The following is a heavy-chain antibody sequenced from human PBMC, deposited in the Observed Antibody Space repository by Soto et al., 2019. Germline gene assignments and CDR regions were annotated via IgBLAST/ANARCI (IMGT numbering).Heavy chain of an antibody. V-gene: IGHV4-59*01. Sequence: TSETLSLTCTVSGDSITNYNWNLLRQPPGKALEWIGYVYSSGSTNYNPSLKSRVTISVDTSRNQFSLKVNSVTAADTAVYYCARRAVVAVTGSLDNWLDPWGQGILVTVSS. CDR2: VYSSGST. J-gene: IGHJ5*02. CDR1: GDSITNYN. CDR3: ARRAVVAVTGSLDNWLDP. D-gene: IGHD2-21*01.